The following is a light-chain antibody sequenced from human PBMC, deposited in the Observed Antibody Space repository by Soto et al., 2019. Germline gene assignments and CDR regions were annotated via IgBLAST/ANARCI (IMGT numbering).Light chain of an antibody. Sequence: LTQHASVSGSPGQSITISCIGTSSDIGAYNYVSWYQQHPGKVPKLVIYEVTNRPSGLSNRFSGSKSGNTASLTISGLQAEDEADYFCSSYTSTSTLYVFGTGTKVTVL. CDR1: SSDIGAYNY. CDR2: EVT. V-gene: IGLV2-14*01. J-gene: IGLJ1*01. CDR3: SSYTSTSTLYV.